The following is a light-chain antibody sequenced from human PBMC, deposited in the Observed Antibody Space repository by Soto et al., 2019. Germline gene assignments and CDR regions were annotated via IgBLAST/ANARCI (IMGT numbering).Light chain of an antibody. J-gene: IGKJ2*01. CDR2: RAS. V-gene: IGKV1-5*03. Sequence: DIQMTQSPSTLSAPVGDRVTITCRASQTISNSLAWYQQKPGKAPKLLIYRASSLESGVPSRFSGSGSGTEFTLTISSLQPDDFATYYCQQYNSYLYTFGQGTKLEIK. CDR1: QTISNS. CDR3: QQYNSYLYT.